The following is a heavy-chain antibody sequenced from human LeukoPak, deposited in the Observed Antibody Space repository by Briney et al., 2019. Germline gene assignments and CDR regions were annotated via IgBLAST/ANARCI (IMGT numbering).Heavy chain of an antibody. J-gene: IGHJ6*04. CDR3: ARVYGSGSAYYYYYGMDV. Sequence: ASVKVSCKASGGTFSSYAISWVRQAPGQGLEWMGGIIPIFGTANYAQKFQGRVTITADESTSTAYMELSSLRSEDTAVYYCARVYGSGSAYYYYYGMDVWGKGTTVTVSS. D-gene: IGHD3-10*01. CDR2: IIPIFGTA. CDR1: GGTFSSYA. V-gene: IGHV1-69*13.